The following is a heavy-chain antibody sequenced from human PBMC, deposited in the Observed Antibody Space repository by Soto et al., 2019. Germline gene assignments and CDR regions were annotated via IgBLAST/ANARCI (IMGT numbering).Heavy chain of an antibody. Sequence: RSLTCTVSGGSISSGGYYWSWIRQHPGKGLEWIGYIYYSGSTYYNPSLKSRVTISVDTSKNQFSLKLSSVTAADTVVYYCARDWAIVGAFDIWGQGTMVTVSS. D-gene: IGHD3-22*01. J-gene: IGHJ3*02. CDR2: IYYSGST. CDR1: GGSISSGGYY. CDR3: ARDWAIVGAFDI. V-gene: IGHV4-31*03.